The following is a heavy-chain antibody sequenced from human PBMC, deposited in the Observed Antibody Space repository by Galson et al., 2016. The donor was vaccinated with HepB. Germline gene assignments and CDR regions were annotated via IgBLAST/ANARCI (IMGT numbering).Heavy chain of an antibody. V-gene: IGHV3-23*01. CDR2: ISGSGGET. D-gene: IGHD2-15*01. Sequence: SLRLSCAASGLTFSTYAMSWVRQAPVRGLEWVSAISGSGGETYYADSVKGRFTISRDNSKNTLYLQMNSLRVEDTAVYYCVRHITCGLTRSSSCYRVHYGMDVWGQGTTVTVSS. CDR3: VRHITCGLTRSSSCYRVHYGMDV. J-gene: IGHJ6*02. CDR1: GLTFSTYA.